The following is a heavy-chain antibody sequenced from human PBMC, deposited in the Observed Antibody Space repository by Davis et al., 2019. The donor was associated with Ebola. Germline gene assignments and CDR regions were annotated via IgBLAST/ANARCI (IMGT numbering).Heavy chain of an antibody. D-gene: IGHD4-17*01. J-gene: IGHJ6*02. CDR1: GFTFTSSA. V-gene: IGHV1-58*01. CDR2: IVVGSGNT. Sequence: SVKVSCKASGFTFTSSAVQWVRQARGPRLEWIGWIVVGSGNTNYAQKFQERVTLTRDMSTSTAYMELSSLRSEDTAVYYCAAAYGDYGYYYGMDVWGQGTTVTVSS. CDR3: AAAYGDYGYYYGMDV.